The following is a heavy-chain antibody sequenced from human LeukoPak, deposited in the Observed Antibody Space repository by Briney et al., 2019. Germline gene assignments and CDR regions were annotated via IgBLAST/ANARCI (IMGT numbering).Heavy chain of an antibody. J-gene: IGHJ4*02. V-gene: IGHV1-8*01. CDR3: ARGEDTAMGTDY. Sequence: INXVXQATGQGXXWMGCMTPNSGNTGYAQKFQGRVTMTRNTSISTAYMELSSLRSEDTAVYYCARGEDTAMGTDYWGQGTLVTVSS. CDR2: MTPNSGNT. D-gene: IGHD5-18*01.